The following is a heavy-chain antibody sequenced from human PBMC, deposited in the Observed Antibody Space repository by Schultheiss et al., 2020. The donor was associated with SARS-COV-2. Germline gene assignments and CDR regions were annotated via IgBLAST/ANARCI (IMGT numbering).Heavy chain of an antibody. CDR1: GGPISSSSYY. CDR2: IYYSGST. D-gene: IGHD3-16*01. V-gene: IGHV4-61*05. J-gene: IGHJ4*02. CDR3: AIQGAGLDY. Sequence: SQTLSLTCTVSGGPISSSSYYWGWIRQPPGKGLEWIGYIYYSGSTNYNPSLKSRVTISVDTSKNQFSLKLSSVTAADTAVYYCAIQGAGLDYWGQGTLVTVSS.